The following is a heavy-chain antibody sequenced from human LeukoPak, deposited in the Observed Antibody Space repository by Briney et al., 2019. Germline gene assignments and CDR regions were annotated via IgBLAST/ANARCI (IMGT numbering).Heavy chain of an antibody. CDR1: GGSISSYY. D-gene: IGHD6-19*01. CDR2: IYYSGST. CDR3: ARVTRPGGIAVAGTPNWFDP. J-gene: IGHJ5*02. Sequence: PSETLSLTCTVSGGSISSYYWSWLRQPAGKGLEWLGYIYYSGSTNYNPSLKSRVTISVDTSKNQFSLKLSSVTAADTAVYYCARVTRPGGIAVAGTPNWFDPWGQGTLVTVSS. V-gene: IGHV4-59*01.